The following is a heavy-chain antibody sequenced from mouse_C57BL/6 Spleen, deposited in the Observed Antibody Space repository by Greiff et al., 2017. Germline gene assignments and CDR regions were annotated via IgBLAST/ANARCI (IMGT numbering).Heavy chain of an antibody. CDR3: ASYYGSSLYWYFDV. CDR2: ISSGSSTI. V-gene: IGHV5-17*01. D-gene: IGHD1-1*01. Sequence: DVQLQESGGGLVKPGGSLKLSCAASGFTFSDYGMHWVRQAPEKGLEWVAYISSGSSTIYYADTVKGRFTISRDNAKNTLFLQMTSLRSEDTAMYYCASYYGSSLYWYFDVWGTGTTVTVSS. CDR1: GFTFSDYG. J-gene: IGHJ1*03.